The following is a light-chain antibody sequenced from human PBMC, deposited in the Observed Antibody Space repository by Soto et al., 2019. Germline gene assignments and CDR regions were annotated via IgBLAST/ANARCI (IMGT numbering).Light chain of an antibody. CDR1: SSNIGAGYD. Sequence: QSVLTQPPSVSGAPGQIITISCTGRSSNIGAGYDVHWYQHLPGTAPKVLIYGDNNRPSGVPDRFSGSKSGTSAFLVITGLQAEDEADYYCQSYDSSLSGWVFGGGTKVTVL. V-gene: IGLV1-40*01. CDR3: QSYDSSLSGWV. J-gene: IGLJ3*02. CDR2: GDN.